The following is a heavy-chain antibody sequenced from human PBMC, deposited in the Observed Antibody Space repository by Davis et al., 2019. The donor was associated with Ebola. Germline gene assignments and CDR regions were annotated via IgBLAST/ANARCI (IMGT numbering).Heavy chain of an antibody. CDR3: ARAGYDYSFFDY. V-gene: IGHV4-59*01. CDR2: MFYNGGV. Sequence: SETLSLTCTVSGGSISSYYWTWIRQPPGKGLEWIAYMFYNGGVNYNPSLKSRVTISTDTSRNQLSLKLSSVTAADTAVYYCARAGYDYSFFDYWGQGTLVTVSS. D-gene: IGHD5-12*01. CDR1: GGSISSYY. J-gene: IGHJ4*02.